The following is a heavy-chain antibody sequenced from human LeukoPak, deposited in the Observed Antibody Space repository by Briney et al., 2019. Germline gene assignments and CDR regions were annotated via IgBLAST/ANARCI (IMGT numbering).Heavy chain of an antibody. J-gene: IGHJ4*02. CDR3: ARAFADDWNDEGPYFDY. CDR1: GGSISSYY. V-gene: IGHV4-59*01. D-gene: IGHD1-1*01. CDR2: IYYSGST. Sequence: PSETLSLTCTVSGGSISSYYWSWIRQPPGKGLEWIGYIYYSGSTNYNPSLKSRVTISVDTSKNQFSLKLSSVTAADTAVYYCARAFADDWNDEGPYFDYWGQGTLVTVSS.